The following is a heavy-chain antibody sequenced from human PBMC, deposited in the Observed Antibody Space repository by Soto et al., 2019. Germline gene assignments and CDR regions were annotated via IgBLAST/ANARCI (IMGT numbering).Heavy chain of an antibody. V-gene: IGHV3-23*01. CDR2: ISGSGGST. CDR3: AKDGVVVPAATSLGSWFDP. Sequence: GGSLRLSCAASGFTFSSYAMSWVRQAPGKGLEWVSAISGSGGSTYYADSVKGRFTISRDNSKNTLYLQMNSLRAEDTAVYYCAKDGVVVPAATSLGSWFDPWGQGTLVTVSS. J-gene: IGHJ5*02. CDR1: GFTFSSYA. D-gene: IGHD2-2*01.